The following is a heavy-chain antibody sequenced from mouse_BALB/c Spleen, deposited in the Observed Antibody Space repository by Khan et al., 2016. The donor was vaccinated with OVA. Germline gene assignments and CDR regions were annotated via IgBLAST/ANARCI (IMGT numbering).Heavy chain of an antibody. J-gene: IGHJ4*01. CDR2: IWSDGST. V-gene: IGHV2-6-2*01. CDR3: ARHQFPLTMDS. CDR1: GFSLTSYA. Sequence: VELVESGPDLVAPSQSLSITCTVSGFSLTSYAIHWVRQPPGKGLEWLVVIWSDGSTTDTSALKSILSISKEHSKSQVLLKINSLQNDATAMYYCARHQFPLTMDSWGQGTSVTVSS.